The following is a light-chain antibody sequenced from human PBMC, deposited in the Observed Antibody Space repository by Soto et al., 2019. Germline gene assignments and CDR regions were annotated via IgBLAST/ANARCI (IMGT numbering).Light chain of an antibody. J-gene: IGKJ1*01. Sequence: EIVLTQSPDTLPLSPGERATLSCRASQSVSSYLAWYQQKPGQALRLLIYDTFKRATGIPARFSGSGSGTDFTLTISSLEPEDFAVYYCVQRSTWPWTVGQGSKVEI. CDR1: QSVSSY. CDR2: DTF. CDR3: VQRSTWPWT. V-gene: IGKV3-11*01.